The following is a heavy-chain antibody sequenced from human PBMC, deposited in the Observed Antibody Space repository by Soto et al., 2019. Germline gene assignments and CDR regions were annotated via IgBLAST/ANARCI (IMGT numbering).Heavy chain of an antibody. CDR1: GGSFSGYY. J-gene: IGHJ3*02. V-gene: IGHV4-34*01. D-gene: IGHD3-3*01. CDR3: ARLRITIFGVVIKSGAFDI. CDR2: INHSGST. Sequence: XETLSLTFAVYGGSFSGYYWSWIRQPPGKGLEWIGEINHSGSTNYNPSLKSRVTISVDTSKNQFSLKLSSVTAADTAVYYCARLRITIFGVVIKSGAFDIWGQGTMVTVSS.